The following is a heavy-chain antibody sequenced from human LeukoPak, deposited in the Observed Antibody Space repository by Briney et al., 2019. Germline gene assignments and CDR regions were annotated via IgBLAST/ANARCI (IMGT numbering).Heavy chain of an antibody. CDR2: IWYDGSNS. D-gene: IGHD3-3*01. Sequence: GRSLRLSCAASGFTFSSYGMHWVRQAPGKGLEWVAVIWYDGSNSYYADSVMGRFTISRDNSKNTLYVQMNSLRAEDTAVYYCARDGAFWSGYPYYFDYWGQGTLVTVSS. J-gene: IGHJ4*02. V-gene: IGHV3-33*01. CDR3: ARDGAFWSGYPYYFDY. CDR1: GFTFSSYG.